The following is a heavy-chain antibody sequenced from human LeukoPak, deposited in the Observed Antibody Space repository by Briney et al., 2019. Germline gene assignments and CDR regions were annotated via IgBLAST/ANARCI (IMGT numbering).Heavy chain of an antibody. J-gene: IGHJ6*02. CDR2: ISYDGSNK. Sequence: GRSLRLSCAASGFTFSSYAMHWVRQAPGKGLEWVAVISYDGSNKYYADSVKGRFTISRDNSKNTLYLQMNSLRAEDTAAYYCARNSPQKNYYYYGMDVWGQGTTVTVSS. CDR3: ARNSPQKNYYYYGMDV. CDR1: GFTFSSYA. V-gene: IGHV3-30-3*01.